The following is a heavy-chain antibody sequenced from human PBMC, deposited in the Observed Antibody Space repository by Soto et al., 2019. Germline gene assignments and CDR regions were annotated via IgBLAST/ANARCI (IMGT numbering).Heavy chain of an antibody. V-gene: IGHV1-2*04. Sequence: ASVKVSCKASGYTFTGYYMHWVRQAPGQGLEKKRWINPNSGGTNYAQKYQGWVTITRDTSISTAYMELSRLRSDVTAVYYCARGRLRYCSSTSCLDTDYWGQGTLVTVSS. CDR1: GYTFTGYY. CDR2: INPNSGGT. D-gene: IGHD2-2*01. CDR3: ARGRLRYCSSTSCLDTDY. J-gene: IGHJ4*02.